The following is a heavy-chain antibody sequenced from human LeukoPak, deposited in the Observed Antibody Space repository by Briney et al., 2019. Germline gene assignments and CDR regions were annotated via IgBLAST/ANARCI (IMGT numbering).Heavy chain of an antibody. V-gene: IGHV3-20*04. D-gene: IGHD3-10*01. CDR2: INWNGGST. Sequence: PGGSLRLSCAASGFTFDDYGMSWVRHAPGKGLEWVSGINWNGGSTGYADSVKGRFTISRDNAKNSLYLQMNSLRAEDTALYYCARGLHYYGSGSYSHYYYYMDVWGKGTTVTVSS. CDR3: ARGLHYYGSGSYSHYYYYMDV. J-gene: IGHJ6*03. CDR1: GFTFDDYG.